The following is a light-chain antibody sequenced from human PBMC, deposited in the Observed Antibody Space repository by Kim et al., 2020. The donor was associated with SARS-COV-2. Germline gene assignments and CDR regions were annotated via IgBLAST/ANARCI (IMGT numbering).Light chain of an antibody. V-gene: IGLV3-1*01. CDR2: QDD. Sequence: SYELTQPPSVSLSPGQTASITCSGDELGDKYTSWYQQKPGQSPVLVIYQDDKRPSGIPERFSGSNSGNTATLTISGTQAMDEADYYCQAWDSGTAVFGGGTQLTVL. J-gene: IGLJ3*02. CDR3: QAWDSGTAV. CDR1: ELGDKY.